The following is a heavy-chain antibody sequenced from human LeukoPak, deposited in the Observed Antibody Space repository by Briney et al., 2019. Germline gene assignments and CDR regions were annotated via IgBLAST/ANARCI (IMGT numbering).Heavy chain of an antibody. J-gene: IGHJ4*02. D-gene: IGHD2-15*01. CDR3: AKGVGYCSGGSCQQFDY. Sequence: SGTLSLTCAVSGGSISSSNWWSWVRQPPGKGLEWIGEIYHSGSTNYNPSLKSRVTISVDKSKNQFSLKLSSVTAADTAVYYCAKGVGYCSGGSCQQFDYWGQGTLVTVSS. CDR2: IYHSGST. CDR1: GGSISSSNW. V-gene: IGHV4-4*02.